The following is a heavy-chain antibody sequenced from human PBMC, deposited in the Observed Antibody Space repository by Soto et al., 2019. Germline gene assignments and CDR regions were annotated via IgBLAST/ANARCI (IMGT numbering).Heavy chain of an antibody. CDR3: ARAMGATQGPFDN. CDR1: VFPFGANA. Sequence: PGGSLRLSCVVSVFPFGANAMSWVRQAPGKGLEWVSGLSNTGRRTSYADSVRCRLNIISDNTENTVYLQMHSLRVEDTAVYYCARAMGATQGPFDNWGHGSLVTVSS. V-gene: IGHV3-23*01. D-gene: IGHD1-26*01. J-gene: IGHJ4*01. CDR2: LSNTGRRT.